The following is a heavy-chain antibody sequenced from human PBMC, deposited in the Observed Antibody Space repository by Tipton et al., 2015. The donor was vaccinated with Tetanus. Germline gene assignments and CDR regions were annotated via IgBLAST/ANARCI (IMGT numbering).Heavy chain of an antibody. Sequence: QMQLVQSGAEVKKPGASVKVSCKASGYTFTSYYMHWVRQAPGQGLEWMGIINPSGGSTSYAQKFQGRVTMTRDTSTSTVYMELSSLRSEDTAVYYCARGPHFPALYSSGWLAPYGMDVWGQGTTVTVSS. CDR3: ARGPHFPALYSSGWLAPYGMDV. J-gene: IGHJ6*02. CDR2: INPSGGST. D-gene: IGHD6-19*01. V-gene: IGHV1-46*01. CDR1: GYTFTSYY.